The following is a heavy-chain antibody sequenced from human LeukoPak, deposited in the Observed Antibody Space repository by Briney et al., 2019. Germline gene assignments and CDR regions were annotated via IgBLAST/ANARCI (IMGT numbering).Heavy chain of an antibody. CDR1: GFTVSNNY. Sequence: SGGSLRLSCAASGFTVSNNYMSWVRQAPGKGLEWVSLIYSGGSTYYADSVKGRFTISRDNSKNTLYLQMNSLRAVDTAVYYCASYSSLDYWGQGTLVTVSS. CDR3: ASYSSLDY. J-gene: IGHJ4*02. CDR2: IYSGGST. D-gene: IGHD3-22*01. V-gene: IGHV3-53*01.